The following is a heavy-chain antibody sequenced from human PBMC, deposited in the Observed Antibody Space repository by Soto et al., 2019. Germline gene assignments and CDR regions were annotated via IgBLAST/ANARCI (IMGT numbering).Heavy chain of an antibody. Sequence: QITLKESAPTLVKPTQTLTLTCTFSGFSLSTSGVGVGWILQPPGKALEWLALIYWDHSERYSPSLKSRLTISKDTSKNQVVLTLTNMDPVDTATYFCVHTLRWLYFDLLGRGTLVTVSS. V-gene: IGHV2-5*02. CDR1: GFSLSTSGVG. D-gene: IGHD5-18*01. J-gene: IGHJ2*01. CDR3: VHTLRWLYFDL. CDR2: IYWDHSE.